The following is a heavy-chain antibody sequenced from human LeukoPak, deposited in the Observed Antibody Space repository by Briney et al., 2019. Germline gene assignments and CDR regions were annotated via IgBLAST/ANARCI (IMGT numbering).Heavy chain of an antibody. CDR3: ARDWTRTGGGEY. J-gene: IGHJ4*02. Sequence: GGSLRLSCAASGFTISSYEMNWFRQAPGKALECGSFISGGGSTIYYADSVKGRFTVSRDNAKNSLYLQMTTLRADDTAVYYCARDWTRTGGGEYWGQGTLVTVSS. CDR2: ISGGGSTI. V-gene: IGHV3-48*03. CDR1: GFTISSYE. D-gene: IGHD3-16*01.